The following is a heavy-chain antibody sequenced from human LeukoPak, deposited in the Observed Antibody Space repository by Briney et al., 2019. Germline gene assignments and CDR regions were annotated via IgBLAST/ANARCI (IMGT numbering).Heavy chain of an antibody. J-gene: IGHJ4*02. CDR2: INHSGST. CDR1: GGSFSGYY. V-gene: IGHV4-34*01. Sequence: SETLSLTCAVYGGSFSGYYWSWIRQPPGKGLEWIGEINHSGSTNYNPSLKSRVTISVDTSKNQFSLKLSSVTAADTAVCYCARVGHYDILTGSFVSRDFDYWGQGTLVTVSS. CDR3: ARVGHYDILTGSFVSRDFDY. D-gene: IGHD3-9*01.